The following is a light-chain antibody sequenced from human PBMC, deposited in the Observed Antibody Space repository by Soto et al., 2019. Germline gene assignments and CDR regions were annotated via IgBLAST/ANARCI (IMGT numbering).Light chain of an antibody. CDR3: QQYNSWPPIT. CDR2: DTS. Sequence: EIVMTQSPATLSLSPGERATLSCRASQSVSSNLVWYLQKPGQAPRLLIYDTSTRATTVPARFSGSGSETEFTLTISSLQSEDFVVYYCQQYNSWPPITFGQGTRLEIK. CDR1: QSVSSN. J-gene: IGKJ5*01. V-gene: IGKV3-15*01.